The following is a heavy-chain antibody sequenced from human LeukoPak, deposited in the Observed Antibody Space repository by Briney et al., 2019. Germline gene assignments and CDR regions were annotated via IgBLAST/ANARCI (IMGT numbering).Heavy chain of an antibody. D-gene: IGHD3-10*01. CDR1: GGSFSGYY. J-gene: IGHJ4*02. CDR2: INHSGST. V-gene: IGHV4-34*01. CDR3: ARMMVRGVIRN. Sequence: SETLSLTCAVYGGSFSGYYWSWIRQPPGKGLEWIGEINHSGSTNYNPSLKSRVTISVDTSKNQFSLKLSSVTAADTAVYYCARMMVRGVIRNWGQGTLVTVSS.